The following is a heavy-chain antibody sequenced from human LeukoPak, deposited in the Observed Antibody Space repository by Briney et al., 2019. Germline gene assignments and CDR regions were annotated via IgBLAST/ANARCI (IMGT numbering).Heavy chain of an antibody. J-gene: IGHJ4*02. CDR3: ARVSPYSSSSADF. CDR1: GFTFSTYS. V-gene: IGHV3-48*01. Sequence: GGSLRLSCAASGFTFSTYSMNWVRQAPGKGLEWVSYISSSSNIYYADSVKGRFTISRDNAKSSLYLQMNSLRPEDAALYYCARVSPYSSSSADFWGQGTLVTVSS. D-gene: IGHD6-6*01. CDR2: ISSSSNI.